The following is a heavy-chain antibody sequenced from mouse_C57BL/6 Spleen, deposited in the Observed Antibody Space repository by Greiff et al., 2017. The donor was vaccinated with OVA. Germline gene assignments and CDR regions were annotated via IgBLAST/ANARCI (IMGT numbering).Heavy chain of an antibody. D-gene: IGHD1-1*01. J-gene: IGHJ4*01. CDR2: INPNNGGT. CDR3: ARSALYYYGSSSAMDY. V-gene: IGHV1-26*01. Sequence: EVQLQQSGPELVKPGASVKISCKASGYTFTDYYMNWVKQSHGKSLEWIGDINPNNGGTSYNQKFKGKATLTVDKSSSTAYMELRSLTSEDSAVYYCARSALYYYGSSSAMDYWGQGTSVTVSS. CDR1: GYTFTDYY.